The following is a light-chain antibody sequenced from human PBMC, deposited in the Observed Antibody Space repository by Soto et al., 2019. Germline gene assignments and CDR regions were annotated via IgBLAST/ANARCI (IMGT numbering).Light chain of an antibody. CDR3: QQSYSSLYT. CDR2: AAS. V-gene: IGKV1-39*01. J-gene: IGKJ2*01. Sequence: DIQMTQSPSSLSASVGDRVTITCRASQSISSYLNWYQQKPGEDPKLLIYAASSLQSGVPSRFSGSGSRTDLTLTISSLQPEDFATYYCQQSYSSLYTFGQGTMLEIK. CDR1: QSISSY.